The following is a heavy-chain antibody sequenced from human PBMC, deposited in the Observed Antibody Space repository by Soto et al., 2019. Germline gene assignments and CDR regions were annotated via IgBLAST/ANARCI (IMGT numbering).Heavy chain of an antibody. D-gene: IGHD6-13*01. V-gene: IGHV1-46*01. J-gene: IGHJ5*02. CDR2: VNPSGGST. CDR3: AIASYGYSILFDP. CDR1: GYTFTSYY. Sequence: GASVKVSCKASGYTFTSYYMHWVRQAPGQGLEWMGIVNPSGGSTSYAQKFQGRVTMTRDTSTSTVYMELSSLRSEDTAVYYCAIASYGYSILFDPWGQGTLVTVSS.